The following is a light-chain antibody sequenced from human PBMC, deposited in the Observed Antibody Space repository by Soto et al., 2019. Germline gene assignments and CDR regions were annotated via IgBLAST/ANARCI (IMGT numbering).Light chain of an antibody. CDR3: NSYTDTSARV. CDR1: SIDVGGYDY. J-gene: IGLJ3*02. CDR2: EVT. Sequence: QSVLTQPASVSGSPGQSITISCTGTSIDVGGYDYVSWYQQHPGEPPRLIIYEVTNRPSGVSSRFSASKSGNTASLTISGLRTEDEANYYCNSYTDTSARVFGGGTKLTVL. V-gene: IGLV2-14*03.